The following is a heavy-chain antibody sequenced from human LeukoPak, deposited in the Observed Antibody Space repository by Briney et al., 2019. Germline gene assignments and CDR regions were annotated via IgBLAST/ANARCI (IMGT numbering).Heavy chain of an antibody. CDR2: IYYGGGT. V-gene: IGHV4-59*08. CDR3: VRGRDGYRRLDY. J-gene: IGHJ4*02. D-gene: IGHD5-24*01. CDR1: SDSISSYY. Sequence: SETLSLTCTVSSDSISSYYWSWVRQPPGRGLEWIGYIYYGGGTDYNPSLKSRLTISLDTSKKQFPLNLSSVTAADTAVYYCVRGRDGYRRLDYWGQGTLVTVSS.